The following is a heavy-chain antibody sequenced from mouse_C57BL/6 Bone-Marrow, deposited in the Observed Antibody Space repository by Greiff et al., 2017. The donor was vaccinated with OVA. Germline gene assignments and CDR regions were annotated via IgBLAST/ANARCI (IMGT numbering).Heavy chain of an antibody. CDR3: ARSGLYDYPYWYFDV. V-gene: IGHV1-22*01. Sequence: EVQLQQSGPELVKPGASVKMSCKASGYTFTDYNMHWVKQSHGKSLEWIGYINPNNGGTSYNQKFKGKATLTVNKSSSTAYMELRSLTSEDSAVYYCARSGLYDYPYWYFDVWGTGTTVTVSS. D-gene: IGHD2-4*01. CDR2: INPNNGGT. J-gene: IGHJ1*03. CDR1: GYTFTDYN.